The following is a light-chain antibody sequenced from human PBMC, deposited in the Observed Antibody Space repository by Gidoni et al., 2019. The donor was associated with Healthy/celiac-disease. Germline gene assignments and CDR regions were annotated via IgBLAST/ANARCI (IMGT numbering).Light chain of an antibody. CDR2: AAS. CDR3: QQSYSTPRALT. V-gene: IGKV1-39*01. J-gene: IGKJ4*01. Sequence: DIQMTQSPSSLSASVGDRVPITCRASQSISSYLNWYQQKPGKAPKLLIYAASSLQSGVPSRFSGSGSGTDFTLTISSLQPEDFVTYYCQQSYSTPRALTFGGGTKVEIK. CDR1: QSISSY.